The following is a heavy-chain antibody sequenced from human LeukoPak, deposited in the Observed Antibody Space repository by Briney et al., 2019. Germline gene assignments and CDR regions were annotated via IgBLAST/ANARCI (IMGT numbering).Heavy chain of an antibody. CDR2: ISDSGGRT. CDR3: AKRGVVIRVILVGFHKEAYYFDS. CDR1: GITLSNYG. D-gene: IGHD3-22*01. J-gene: IGHJ4*02. Sequence: GGSLRLSCAVSGITLSNYGMSWVRQAPGKGLEWVAGISDSGGRTNYADSEKGRFTISRDNPKNTLYLQMNSLRAEDTAVYFCAKRGVVIRVILVGFHKEAYYFDSWGQGALVTVSS. V-gene: IGHV3-23*01.